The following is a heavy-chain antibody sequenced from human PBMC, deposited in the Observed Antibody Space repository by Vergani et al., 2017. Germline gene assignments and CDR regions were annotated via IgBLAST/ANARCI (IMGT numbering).Heavy chain of an antibody. Sequence: QVQLQESGPGLVKPSETLSLTCTVSGYSISSGYYWGWIRQPPGKGLEWIGSIYHSGSTYYNPSFKSRVTISVDTSKNQFSLKLSCVTAADTAVYYCAGDSGGYVWGSYESWFDPWGQGILVTASS. CDR2: IYHSGST. CDR3: AGDSGGYVWGSYESWFDP. D-gene: IGHD3-16*01. V-gene: IGHV4-38-2*02. J-gene: IGHJ5*02. CDR1: GYSISSGYY.